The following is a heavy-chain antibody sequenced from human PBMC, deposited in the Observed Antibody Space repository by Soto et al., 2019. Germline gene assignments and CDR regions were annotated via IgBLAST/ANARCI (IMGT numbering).Heavy chain of an antibody. CDR3: ARGPRGLVRGVEVSRNFDY. D-gene: IGHD3-10*01. V-gene: IGHV1-8*01. CDR2: MNPNSGNT. CDR1: GYTFTSYD. Sequence: VSVKVSCKASGYTFTSYDINWVRQATGQGLEWMGWMNPNSGNTGYAQKFQGRVTMTRNTSISTAYMELSSLRSEDTAVYYCARGPRGLVRGVEVSRNFDYWGQGTLVTVSS. J-gene: IGHJ4*02.